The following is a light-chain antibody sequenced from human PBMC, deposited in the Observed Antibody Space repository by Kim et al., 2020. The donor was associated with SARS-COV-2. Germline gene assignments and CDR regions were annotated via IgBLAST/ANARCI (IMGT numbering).Light chain of an antibody. CDR2: DAS. CDR3: QQFDDFPIT. V-gene: IGKV1D-13*01. Sequence: AIQLTQSPSSLSASVGDRVTITCRASQGISSALAWYQQKPGKPPKLLIYDASTLESGVPSRFRGSGSGTDFTLTINSLQSEDFATYYCQQFDDFPITFGQGTRLEIK. J-gene: IGKJ5*01. CDR1: QGISSA.